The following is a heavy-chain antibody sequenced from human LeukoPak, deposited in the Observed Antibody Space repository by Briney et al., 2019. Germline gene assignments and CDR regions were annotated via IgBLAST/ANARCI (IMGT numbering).Heavy chain of an antibody. J-gene: IGHJ4*02. CDR2: FSSGGGI. V-gene: IGHV3-23*01. CDR3: AKSVAARPHFYFDY. D-gene: IGHD6-6*01. CDR1: GFTFSSYA. Sequence: GGSLRLSCAASGFTFSSYAMNWVRQAPGKGLEWVSSFSSGGGIYYADSVKGRFTISRDNSKNTLYLQMDSLRADDTAVYYCAKSVAARPHFYFDYWGQGTLVTVSS.